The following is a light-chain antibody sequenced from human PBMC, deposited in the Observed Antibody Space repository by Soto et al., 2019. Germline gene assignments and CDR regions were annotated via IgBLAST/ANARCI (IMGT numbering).Light chain of an antibody. J-gene: IGKJ4*01. V-gene: IGKV1-8*01. CDR1: QGISSY. Sequence: AIRMTQSPSSFSASTGDRVTITCRASQGISSYLAWYQQKPGKAPKHLIYAASTLQSGVPSRFSGSGSGTDFTLTISCLQSEDFATYYCQQYYSYPLLTFGGGTKVEIK. CDR2: AAS. CDR3: QQYYSYPLLT.